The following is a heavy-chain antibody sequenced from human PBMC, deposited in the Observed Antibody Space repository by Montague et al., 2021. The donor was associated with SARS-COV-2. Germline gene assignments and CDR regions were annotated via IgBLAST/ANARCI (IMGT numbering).Heavy chain of an antibody. CDR2: IYWDDDK. Sequence: PALVKPTQTLTLTCTLSGFSLSTSGVGVGWIRQPPGKALEWLALIYWDDDKRYSPSLKSRLTITKDTSKNQVVLTMTNMDPVDTATYYCAHRRVPLLSDAFDIWGQGTMVTVSS. J-gene: IGHJ3*02. CDR3: AHRRVPLLSDAFDI. CDR1: GFSLSTSGVG. V-gene: IGHV2-5*02. D-gene: IGHD1-26*01.